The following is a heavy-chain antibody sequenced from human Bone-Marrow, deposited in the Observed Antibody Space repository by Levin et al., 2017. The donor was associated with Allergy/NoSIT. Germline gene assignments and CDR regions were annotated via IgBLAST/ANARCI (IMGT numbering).Heavy chain of an antibody. Sequence: HPGESLKISCAASGFTFSSNWMNWVRQAPGRGLEWVANIKQDGSEKNYVDSVKGRFTISRDNAKNSLYLQMNSLRADDTAVYYCAARAGWEIDKWGQGTLVAVSS. CDR2: IKQDGSEK. CDR1: GFTFSSNW. J-gene: IGHJ4*02. D-gene: IGHD6-19*01. CDR3: AARAGWEIDK. V-gene: IGHV3-7*01.